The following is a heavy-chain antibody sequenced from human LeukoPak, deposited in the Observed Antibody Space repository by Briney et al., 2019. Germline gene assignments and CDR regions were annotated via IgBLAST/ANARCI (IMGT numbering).Heavy chain of an antibody. J-gene: IGHJ6*02. CDR2: ISSSGSTI. V-gene: IGHV3-11*01. CDR3: AREGYSCSSPYYYYGMDV. CDR1: GFTFSDYY. Sequence: PGGSLRLSCAASGFTFSDYYMSWIRQAPGKGLEWVSYISSSGSTIYYADSVKGRFTISRDNAKNSLYLQMNSLRAEDTAVYYCAREGYSCSSPYYYYGMDVWGQGTTVTVSS. D-gene: IGHD6-6*01.